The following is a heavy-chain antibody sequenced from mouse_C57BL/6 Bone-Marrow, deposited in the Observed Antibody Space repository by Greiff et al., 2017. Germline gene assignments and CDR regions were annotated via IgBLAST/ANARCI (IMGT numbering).Heavy chain of an antibody. D-gene: IGHD2-4*01. V-gene: IGHV1-55*01. CDR3: ARGGLRREYYFDY. CDR2: IYPGSGST. CDR1: GYTFTSYW. Sequence: QVQLQQPGAELVKPGASVKMSCKASGYTFTSYWITWVKQRPGQGLEWIGDIYPGSGSTNYNEKFKSKATLTVDTSSSTAYMQLSSLTSEDAAVYYCARGGLRREYYFDYWGQGTTLTVSS. J-gene: IGHJ2*01.